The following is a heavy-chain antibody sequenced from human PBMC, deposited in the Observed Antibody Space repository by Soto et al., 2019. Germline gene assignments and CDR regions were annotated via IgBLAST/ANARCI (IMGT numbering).Heavy chain of an antibody. D-gene: IGHD3-16*02. V-gene: IGHV2-5*01. CDR3: AHETNYDYVWGSYRNFDY. Sequence: QITLKESGPTLVKPTQTLTLTYTFSGFSLSTSGVGVGWIRQPPGKALEWLALIYWNDDKRYSPSLKSRLTITKDTSKNQVVLTMTNMDPVDTATYYCAHETNYDYVWGSYRNFDYWGQGTLVTVSS. CDR1: GFSLSTSGVG. J-gene: IGHJ4*02. CDR2: IYWNDDK.